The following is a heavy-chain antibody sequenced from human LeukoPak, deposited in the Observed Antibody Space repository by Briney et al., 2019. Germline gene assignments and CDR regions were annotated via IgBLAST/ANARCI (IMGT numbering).Heavy chain of an antibody. CDR1: GGSISSYY. CDR2: NYTSGST. J-gene: IGHJ4*02. Sequence: SETLSLTCTVSGGSISSYYWSWIRQPAGKGLEWIGRNYTSGSTNYNPSLKSRVTMSVDTSKNQFSLKLSSVTAADTAVYYCARGGTLSQYYYDSSGYCFDYWGQGTLVTVSS. V-gene: IGHV4-4*07. D-gene: IGHD3-22*01. CDR3: ARGGTLSQYYYDSSGYCFDY.